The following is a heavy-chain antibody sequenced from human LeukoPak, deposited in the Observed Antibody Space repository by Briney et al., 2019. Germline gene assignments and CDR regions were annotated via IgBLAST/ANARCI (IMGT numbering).Heavy chain of an antibody. D-gene: IGHD2-15*01. V-gene: IGHV3-7*04. CDR3: ARDYCSGVNCYDGY. CDR1: GFTFSRYW. Sequence: GGCLRLSCVASGFTFSRYWMSWVRQAPGKGLEWLANIKQGGSEKYYVDSVKGRFSISRDDAKNSLYLQMNSLRAEDTAIYYCARDYCSGVNCYDGYWGQGTLVTVSS. CDR2: IKQGGSEK. J-gene: IGHJ4*02.